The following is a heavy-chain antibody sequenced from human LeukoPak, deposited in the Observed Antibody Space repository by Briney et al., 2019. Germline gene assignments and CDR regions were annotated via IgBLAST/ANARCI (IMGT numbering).Heavy chain of an antibody. CDR3: AREYSSGWVFDY. CDR2: IYTSGST. CDR1: GGSIISYY. Sequence: SETLSLTCTVSGGSIISYYWSWIRQPAGKGLEWIGRIYTSGSTNYNPSLKSRVTMSVDTSKNQFSLKLSSVTAADTAVYYCAREYSSGWVFDYWGQGTLVTVSS. V-gene: IGHV4-4*07. D-gene: IGHD6-19*01. J-gene: IGHJ4*02.